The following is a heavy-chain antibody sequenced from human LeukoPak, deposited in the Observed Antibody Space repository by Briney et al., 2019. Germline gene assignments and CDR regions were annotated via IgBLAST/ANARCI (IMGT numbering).Heavy chain of an antibody. CDR2: ISSSSYI. CDR3: SVEDIVVVVAATNWFDP. D-gene: IGHD2-15*01. V-gene: IGHV3-21*01. Sequence: PGGSLRLSCAASGFTFSSYSMNWVRQAPGKGLEWVSSISSSSYIYYADSAKGRFTISRDNAKNTLYLQMNSLRAEDTAVYYCSVEDIVVVVAATNWFDPWGQGTLVTVSS. J-gene: IGHJ5*02. CDR1: GFTFSSYS.